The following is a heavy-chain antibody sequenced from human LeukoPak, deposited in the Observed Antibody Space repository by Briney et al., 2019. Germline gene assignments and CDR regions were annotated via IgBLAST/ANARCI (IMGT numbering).Heavy chain of an antibody. J-gene: IGHJ3*02. D-gene: IGHD3-9*01. V-gene: IGHV4-30-2*01. CDR1: GGSISSGAYS. CDR2: IYHSGST. CDR3: ARWGETGYQKLAAFDI. Sequence: SQTLSLTCAVSGGSISSGAYSWSWIRQPPGKGLEWIGYIYHSGSTYYNPSLKSRVTISVDRSKNQFSLKLTSVTAADTAVYYCARWGETGYQKLAAFDIWGQGTMVTVSS.